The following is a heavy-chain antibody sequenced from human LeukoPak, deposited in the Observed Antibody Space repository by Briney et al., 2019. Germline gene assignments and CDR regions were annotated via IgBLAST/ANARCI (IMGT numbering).Heavy chain of an antibody. J-gene: IGHJ4*02. CDR2: INSSSSYI. CDR1: GFTFCSYN. D-gene: IGHD3-16*01. Sequence: GVSLTLYGAASGFTFCSYNMMWLPPAPGKGLEGFLHINSSSSYIYYAVSVKGRFTISRDNAKHSLYLQIQSPEDEDMADYYCARDYVQDFWGQGTLVTVSS. V-gene: IGHV3-21*01. CDR3: ARDYVQDF.